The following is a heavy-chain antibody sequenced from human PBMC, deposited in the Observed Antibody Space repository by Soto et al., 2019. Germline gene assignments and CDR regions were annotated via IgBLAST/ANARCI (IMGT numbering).Heavy chain of an antibody. V-gene: IGHV5-51*01. CDR3: SGWGVLGVSTRTRDYYGMDV. CDR1: GYSFTSYW. CDR2: IYPGDSDT. D-gene: IGHD3-10*01. J-gene: IGHJ6*02. Sequence: GETLKISCKGSGYSFTSYWIGWVRQMPGKGLEWMGIIYPGDSDTRYSPSFQGQVTISADKSISTAYLQWSSLKASDTAMYYCSGWGVLGVSTRTRDYYGMDVWGQGTTVTVSS.